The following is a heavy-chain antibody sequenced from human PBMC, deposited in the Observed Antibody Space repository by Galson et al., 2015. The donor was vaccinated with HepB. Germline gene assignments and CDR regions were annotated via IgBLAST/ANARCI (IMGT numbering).Heavy chain of an antibody. J-gene: IGHJ4*02. CDR1: GFTFSNAW. CDR2: IKSKTDGGTT. V-gene: IGHV3-15*01. Sequence: SLRLSCAASGFTFSNAWMSWVRQAPGKGLEWVGRIKSKTDGGTTDYAAPVKGRFTISRDDSKNTLYLQMNSLKTEDTAVYYCATDTVRELRYFDWLLGHWGQGTLVTVSS. CDR3: ATDTVRELRYFDWLLGH. D-gene: IGHD3-9*01.